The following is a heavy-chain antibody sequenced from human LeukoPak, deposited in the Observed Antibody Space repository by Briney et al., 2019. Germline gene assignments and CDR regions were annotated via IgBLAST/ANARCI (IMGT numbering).Heavy chain of an antibody. CDR3: AKDLPSVSVTDYGGNFDY. V-gene: IGHV3-53*01. J-gene: IGHJ4*02. CDR1: GFTLSSYA. Sequence: QTGGSLRLSCAASGFTLSSYAMSWVRQAPGKGLEWVSVIYSGGSTYYADSVKGRFTISRDNSKNTLYLQMNSLRAEDTAVYYCAKDLPSVSVTDYGGNFDYWGQGTLVTVSS. D-gene: IGHD4-23*01. CDR2: IYSGGST.